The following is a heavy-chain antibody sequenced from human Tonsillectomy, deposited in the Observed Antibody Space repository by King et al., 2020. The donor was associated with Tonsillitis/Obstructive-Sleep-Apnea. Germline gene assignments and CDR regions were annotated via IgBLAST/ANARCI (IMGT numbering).Heavy chain of an antibody. CDR1: GFTFSNAW. V-gene: IGHV3-15*01. CDR3: TTRPYYDFWSGYYTGGRSGALIDY. J-gene: IGHJ4*02. D-gene: IGHD3-3*01. Sequence: VQLVESGGGLVKPGGSLRLSCAASGFTFSNAWMSWVRQAPGKGLEWVGRIKSKTDGGTTDYAAPVKGRFTISRGDSKNTLYLQMNSLKTEDTAVYYCTTRPYYDFWSGYYTGGRSGALIDYWGQGTLVTVSS. CDR2: IKSKTDGGTT.